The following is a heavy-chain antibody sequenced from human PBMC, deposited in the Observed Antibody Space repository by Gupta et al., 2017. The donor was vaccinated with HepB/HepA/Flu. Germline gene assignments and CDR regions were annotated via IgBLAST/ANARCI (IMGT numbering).Heavy chain of an antibody. CDR1: GFRFSNYA. V-gene: IGHV3-30-3*01. CDR2: ISSDGGNK. D-gene: IGHD1-26*01. Sequence: QVQLVDSGGGVVQPGRSLSLSCPASGFRFSNYAIHWFRQAPGKGLEWVALISSDGGNKYYANSVQGRFTLSRDNSKNTVYLQMNSLRTEDTAVYYCARDKLGPIVGVSSFDYWGQGTLVTVSS. CDR3: ARDKLGPIVGVSSFDY. J-gene: IGHJ4*02.